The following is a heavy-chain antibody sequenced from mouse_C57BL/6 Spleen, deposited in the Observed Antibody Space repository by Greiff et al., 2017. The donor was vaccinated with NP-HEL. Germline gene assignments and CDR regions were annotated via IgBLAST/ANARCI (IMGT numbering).Heavy chain of an antibody. CDR3: ARSGGSSTYAMDY. J-gene: IGHJ4*01. CDR1: GYTFTSYW. D-gene: IGHD1-1*01. CDR2: IDPSDSYT. Sequence: QVQLQQPGAELVRPGTSVKLSCKASGYTFTSYWMHWVKQRPGQGLEWIGVIDPSDSYTNYNQKFKGKATLTVDTSSSTAYMQLSSLTSEDSAVYYCARSGGSSTYAMDYWGQGTSVTVSS. V-gene: IGHV1-59*01.